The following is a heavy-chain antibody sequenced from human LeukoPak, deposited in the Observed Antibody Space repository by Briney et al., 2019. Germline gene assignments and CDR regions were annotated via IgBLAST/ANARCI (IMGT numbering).Heavy chain of an antibody. Sequence: PGGSLRLSCAASGFSLSDYYMSWIRQAPGKGLEWISYITNRGSTIFYTDSVKGRLTISRDNSKNTLYLQMNSLRAEDTAVYYCAKDLRFARMSGAFDIWGQGTMVTVSS. V-gene: IGHV3-11*01. CDR2: ITNRGSTI. CDR3: AKDLRFARMSGAFDI. D-gene: IGHD5/OR15-5a*01. J-gene: IGHJ3*02. CDR1: GFSLSDYY.